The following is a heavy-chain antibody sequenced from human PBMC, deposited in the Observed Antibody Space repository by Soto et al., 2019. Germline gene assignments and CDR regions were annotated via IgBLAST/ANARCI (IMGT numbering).Heavy chain of an antibody. CDR2: ISGSGGST. J-gene: IGHJ3*02. V-gene: IGHV3-23*01. Sequence: EVQLLESGGGLVQPGGSLRLSCAASGFTFSSYAMSWVRQAPGKGLEWVSAISGSGGSTYYVDSVKGRFTISRDNSKNTLYLQMNSLRAEDTAVYYCAKAADYGDYVSPGAFDIWGQGTMVTVSS. CDR1: GFTFSSYA. D-gene: IGHD4-17*01. CDR3: AKAADYGDYVSPGAFDI.